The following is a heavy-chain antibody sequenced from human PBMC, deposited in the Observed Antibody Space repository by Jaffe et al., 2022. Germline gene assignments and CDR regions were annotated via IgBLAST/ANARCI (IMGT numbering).Heavy chain of an antibody. J-gene: IGHJ5*02. D-gene: IGHD3-9*01. Sequence: QITLKESGPTLVKPTQTLTLTCTFSGFSLSTSGVGVGWIRQPPGKALEWLALIYWDDDKRYSPSLKSRLTITKDTSKNQVVLTMTNMDPVDTATYYCARVLYYDILTGYYNGNWFDPWGQGTLVTVSS. V-gene: IGHV2-5*02. CDR1: GFSLSTSGVG. CDR2: IYWDDDK. CDR3: ARVLYYDILTGYYNGNWFDP.